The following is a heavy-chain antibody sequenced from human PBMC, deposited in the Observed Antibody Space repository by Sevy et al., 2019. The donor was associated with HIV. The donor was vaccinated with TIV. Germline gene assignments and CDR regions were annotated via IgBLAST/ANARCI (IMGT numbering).Heavy chain of an antibody. CDR1: GYSFTSYW. CDR3: ATSIAPSSDAFDF. V-gene: IGHV5-51*01. J-gene: IGHJ3*01. CDR2: IFPADSDT. Sequence: GESLKISCKASGYSFTSYWIGWVRQMPGKGLEWMGIIFPADSDTRSSPSFLGQVIMSVDESISTAYLQWRSLKASDTAMYYCATSIAPSSDAFDFWGQGTMVTVSS. D-gene: IGHD3-10*01.